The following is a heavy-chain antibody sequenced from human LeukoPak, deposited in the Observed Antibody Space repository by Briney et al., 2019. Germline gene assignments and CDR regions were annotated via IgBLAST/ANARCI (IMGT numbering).Heavy chain of an antibody. V-gene: IGHV1-2*06. Sequence: PSVKLSCKTSGYTFINYYIHWIRQAPGQGLEWMGRINPTTGGTDFAQKFQGKVSMTRDTSISTAYMELSRLGSDDTAVYYCATLGEDNTDTPFDYWGQGTLVTVSS. J-gene: IGHJ4*02. CDR3: ATLGEDNTDTPFDY. CDR2: INPTTGGT. D-gene: IGHD3-16*01. CDR1: GYTFINYY.